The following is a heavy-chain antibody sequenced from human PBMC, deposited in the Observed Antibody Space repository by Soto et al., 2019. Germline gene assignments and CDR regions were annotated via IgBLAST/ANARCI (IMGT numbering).Heavy chain of an antibody. CDR3: ARLGAYYQSLDP. Sequence: PSETLSLTCTVSGGSISSEDYYWSWIRQHPGKGLEWIGYIYYSGSTNYNPSLKSRVTISVDTSKNQFSLKLSSVTAADTAVYYCARLGAYYQSLDPWGPGTLVTVSS. D-gene: IGHD2-21*01. J-gene: IGHJ5*02. V-gene: IGHV4-61*08. CDR1: GGSISSEDYY. CDR2: IYYSGST.